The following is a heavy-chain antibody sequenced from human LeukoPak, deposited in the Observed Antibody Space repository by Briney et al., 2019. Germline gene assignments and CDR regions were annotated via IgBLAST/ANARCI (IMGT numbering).Heavy chain of an antibody. CDR3: AKVAEVGATGYYYYMDV. CDR2: IYSGGNT. CDR1: GFTVSSNY. D-gene: IGHD1-26*01. V-gene: IGHV3-66*01. Sequence: GGSLRLSCAASGFTVSSNYMSWVRQAPGKGLEWVSVIYSGGNTYYADSVKGRFTISRDNSKNTLYLQMNSLRAEDTAVYYCAKVAEVGATGYYYYMDVWGKGTTVTISS. J-gene: IGHJ6*03.